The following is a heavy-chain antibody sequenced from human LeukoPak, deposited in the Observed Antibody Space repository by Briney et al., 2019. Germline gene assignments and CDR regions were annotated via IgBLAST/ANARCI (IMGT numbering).Heavy chain of an antibody. CDR3: ARDLKDRITGTTFDY. CDR2: ISRSSSYI. CDR1: GLTSSSYS. Sequence: GGSLRLSCAASGLTSSSYSMNWVRLAPGKGLEWVSSISRSSSYIYYADSVKGRFTISRDNAKNSLYLQMNSLRAEDTAVYYCARDLKDRITGTTFDYWGQGTLVTVSS. D-gene: IGHD1-7*01. J-gene: IGHJ4*02. V-gene: IGHV3-21*01.